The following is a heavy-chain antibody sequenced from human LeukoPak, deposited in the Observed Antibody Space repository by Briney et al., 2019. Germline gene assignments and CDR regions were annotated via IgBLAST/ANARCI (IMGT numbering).Heavy chain of an antibody. D-gene: IGHD6-13*01. V-gene: IGHV3-43*01. CDR2: ISWDGGNT. CDR1: GFAFGHYT. Sequence: GGSLRLSCAASGFAFGHYTMHWVRQAPGKGLEWVSLISWDGGNTYYADSVKGRFTISRDNAKNSLYLQMNSLRAEDTALYYCARVAAAGPSYYYYYMDVWGKGTTVTVSS. CDR3: ARVAAAGPSYYYYYMDV. J-gene: IGHJ6*03.